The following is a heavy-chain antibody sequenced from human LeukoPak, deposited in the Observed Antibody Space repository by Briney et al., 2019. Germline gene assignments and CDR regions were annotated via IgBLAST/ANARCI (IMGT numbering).Heavy chain of an antibody. V-gene: IGHV7-4-1*02. J-gene: IGHJ4*02. CDR3: AKHEPVGPYDSGSYLDY. Sequence: VASVKVSCKASGYTFTSYGISWVRQAPGQGLEWMGWINTNTGNPTYAQGFTGRFVFSLDTSVSTAYLQISSLKAEDTAIYYCAKHEPVGPYDSGSYLDYWGQGTLVTVSS. CDR1: GYTFTSYG. CDR2: INTNTGNP. D-gene: IGHD3-10*01.